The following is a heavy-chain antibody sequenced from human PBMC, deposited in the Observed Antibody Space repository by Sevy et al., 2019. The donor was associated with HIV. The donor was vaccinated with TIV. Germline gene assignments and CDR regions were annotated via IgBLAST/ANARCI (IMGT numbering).Heavy chain of an antibody. J-gene: IGHJ4*02. Sequence: GGSLRLSCAASGFTFSSYSMNWVRQAPGKGLEWVSYISSSSSTIYYADSVKGRFTISRDNAKNSVYLQMNSLRDEDTAVYYCARAYRGTLEWLPGRHYYFDYWGQGTLVTVSS. V-gene: IGHV3-48*02. CDR2: ISSSSSTI. CDR3: ARAYRGTLEWLPGRHYYFDY. D-gene: IGHD3-3*01. CDR1: GFTFSSYS.